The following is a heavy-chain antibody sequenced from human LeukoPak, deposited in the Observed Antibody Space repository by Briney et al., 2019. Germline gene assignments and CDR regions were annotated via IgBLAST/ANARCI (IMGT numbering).Heavy chain of an antibody. J-gene: IGHJ3*02. CDR2: IYTSGST. D-gene: IGHD3-22*01. V-gene: IGHV4-4*07. CDR1: GGSISSYY. Sequence: SETLSLTCTVSGGSISSYYWSWIRQPAGKGLEWIGRIYTSGSTNYNPSLKSRVTMSVDTSKNQFSLKLSSVTAADTAVYYCARFSHSSGYYQDAFGIWGQGTMVTVSS. CDR3: ARFSHSSGYYQDAFGI.